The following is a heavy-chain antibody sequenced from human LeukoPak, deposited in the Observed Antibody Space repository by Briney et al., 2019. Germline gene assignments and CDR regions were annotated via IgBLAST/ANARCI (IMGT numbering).Heavy chain of an antibody. CDR2: ISSSSSYI. Sequence: GGSLRLSCAASGFTFSSYSMNWVRQAPGKGLEWVSSISSSSSYIYYADSVKGRFTISRDNAKNSLYLRMNSLRAEDTAVYYCASRYGDSGDFQHWGQGTLVTVSS. V-gene: IGHV3-21*01. CDR1: GFTFSSYS. D-gene: IGHD4-17*01. CDR3: ASRYGDSGDFQH. J-gene: IGHJ1*01.